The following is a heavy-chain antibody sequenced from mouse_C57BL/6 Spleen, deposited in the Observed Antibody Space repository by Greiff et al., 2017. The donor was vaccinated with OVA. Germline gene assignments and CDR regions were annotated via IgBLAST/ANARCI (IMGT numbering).Heavy chain of an antibody. Sequence: QVQLQQSGAELVKPGASVKLSCKASGYTFTSYWMQWVNQRPGQGLEWIGEIDPSDSYTNYNQKFKGKATLTVDTSSSTAYMQLSSLTSEDSAVYYCARRGGSNYWGQGTTLTVSS. D-gene: IGHD1-1*01. CDR1: GYTFTSYW. CDR3: ARRGGSNY. V-gene: IGHV1-50*01. J-gene: IGHJ2*01. CDR2: IDPSDSYT.